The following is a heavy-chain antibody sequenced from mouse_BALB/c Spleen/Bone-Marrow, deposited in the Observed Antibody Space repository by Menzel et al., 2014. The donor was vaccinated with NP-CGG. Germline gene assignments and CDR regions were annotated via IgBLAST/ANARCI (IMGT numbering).Heavy chain of an antibody. V-gene: IGHV14-3*02. D-gene: IGHD1-3*01. Sequence: EVQLQESGAELVKPGASVKLSCTASGFNIXDSYIHWVKRRPEQGLEWIGRIDPANGNTNYDPKFQGKATITADTSSNTAYLHLNSLTSEDTAVYYCARSPGKVNYWGQGTLVTVSA. CDR2: IDPANGNT. CDR3: ARSPGKVNY. J-gene: IGHJ3*01. CDR1: GFNIXDSY.